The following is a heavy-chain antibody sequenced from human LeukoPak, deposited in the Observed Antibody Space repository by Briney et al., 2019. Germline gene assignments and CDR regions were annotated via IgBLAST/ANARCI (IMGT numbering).Heavy chain of an antibody. Sequence: PSETLSLTCAVYGGSFSGYYWTWIRQPPGKGLEWIGSVHYSESTYYNPSLKSRVTISGDTSKNQFSLKLSSVTAADTAMYYCARDVTEGNGAISMIRGVRSHRRTYFDYWGQGTLVTVSS. D-gene: IGHD3-10*01. CDR1: GGSFSGYY. V-gene: IGHV4-34*01. CDR3: ARDVTEGNGAISMIRGVRSHRRTYFDY. CDR2: VHYSEST. J-gene: IGHJ4*02.